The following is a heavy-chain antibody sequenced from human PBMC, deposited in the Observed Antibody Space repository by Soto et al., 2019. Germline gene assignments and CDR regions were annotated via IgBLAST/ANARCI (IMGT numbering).Heavy chain of an antibody. CDR2: ISAYNGNT. D-gene: IGHD6-13*01. CDR1: GYTFTSYG. V-gene: IGHV1-18*01. Sequence: GASVKVSCKASGYTFTSYGVTWVRQAPGQGLEWMGWISAYNGNTNYAQNLQGRVTMTTDTSTSTAYMELRSLRSDDTAVYYCARDATSSWSQGSYYYGVDVWGQGTTVTVSS. CDR3: ARDATSSWSQGSYYYGVDV. J-gene: IGHJ6*02.